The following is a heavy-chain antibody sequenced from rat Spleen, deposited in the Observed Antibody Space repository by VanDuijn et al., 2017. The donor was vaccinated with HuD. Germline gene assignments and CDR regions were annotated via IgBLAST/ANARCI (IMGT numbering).Heavy chain of an antibody. CDR2: IWAGGST. CDR1: GFSLTSPH. V-gene: IGHV2-15*01. Sequence: QVQLKESGPGLVQPSQTLSLTCTVSGFSLTSPHVNWVRQPPGKSLVWMGTIWAGGSTAYNSLLKSRLSISRDTSKSQVFLKMNSLQTEDTAIYFCTRDHSYWGSYYPGGFAYWCQGTLVTVSS. D-gene: IGHD1-12*02. CDR3: TRDHSYWGSYYPGGFAY. J-gene: IGHJ3*01.